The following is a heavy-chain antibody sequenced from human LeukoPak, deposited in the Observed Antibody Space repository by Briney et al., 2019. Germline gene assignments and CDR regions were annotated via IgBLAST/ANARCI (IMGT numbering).Heavy chain of an antibody. CDR1: GGSISSSSNY. CDR2: IYYSGDT. V-gene: IGHV4-39*01. Sequence: SETLSLTCTVSGGSISSSSNYWGWIRQPPGKGLEWIGNIYYSGDTYYNPSLKSRVTISVDTSKNQFSLKLSSVTAADTAVYYCATSPDGYGDYAPGNWFDPWGQGTLVTVSS. CDR3: ATSPDGYGDYAPGNWFDP. J-gene: IGHJ5*02. D-gene: IGHD4-17*01.